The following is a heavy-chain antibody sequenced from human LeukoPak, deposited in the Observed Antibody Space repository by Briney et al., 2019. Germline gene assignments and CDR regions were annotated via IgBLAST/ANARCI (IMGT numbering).Heavy chain of an antibody. V-gene: IGHV4-61*02. CDR2: IYTSKIT. CDR1: GGSISSGNYY. CDR3: ARLGNEAVANPPH. J-gene: IGHJ1*01. D-gene: IGHD6-19*01. Sequence: PSETLSLTCTVSGGSISSGNYYWTWIRQSAGKRLEWIGRIYTSKITTYNPSLKSRVTISIDTSKNQFSLSLNSLTAADTAVYFCARLGNEAVANPPHWGQGTLVTVSS.